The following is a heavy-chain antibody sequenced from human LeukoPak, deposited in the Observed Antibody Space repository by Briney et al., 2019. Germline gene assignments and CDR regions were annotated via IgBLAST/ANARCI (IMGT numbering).Heavy chain of an antibody. J-gene: IGHJ4*01. D-gene: IGHD3-22*01. CDR3: AKAPAYYYGSSGPFDY. Sequence: GGSLRLSCAASGFTFDDYAMHWVRQAPGKGLEWVSGISWNSGRIGYADSVKGRFTISRDNAKNSLYLQMNNLRAEDTALYYFAKAPAYYYGSSGPFDYWGHGTLVTVSS. V-gene: IGHV3-9*01. CDR1: GFTFDDYA. CDR2: ISWNSGRI.